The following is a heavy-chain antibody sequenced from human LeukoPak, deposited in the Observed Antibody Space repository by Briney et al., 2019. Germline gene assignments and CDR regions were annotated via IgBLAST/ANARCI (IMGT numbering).Heavy chain of an antibody. D-gene: IGHD1-26*01. V-gene: IGHV4-39*07. CDR3: ATTTIRLGY. Sequence: SETLSLTCTVSGGSISSSRDYWAWIRQPPGKGLEWIANIYYSGSTYYSPSLKSRVTISVDTSKNQFSLKLSSVTAADTAVYYCATTTIRLGYWGQGTLVTVSS. J-gene: IGHJ4*02. CDR1: GGSISSSRDY. CDR2: IYYSGST.